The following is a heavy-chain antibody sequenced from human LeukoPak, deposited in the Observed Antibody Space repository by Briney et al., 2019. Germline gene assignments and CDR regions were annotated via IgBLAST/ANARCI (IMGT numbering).Heavy chain of an antibody. CDR2: IYTSGST. J-gene: IGHJ3*02. V-gene: IGHV4-4*07. D-gene: IGHD3-22*01. CDR3: ASLGDSSAFDI. Sequence: SETLSLTCTVSGGSISSYYWSWIRQPAGKGLEWIARIYTSGSTNYNPSLKSRVTMSVDTSKNQFSLKLSSVTAADTAVYYCASLGDSSAFDIWGQGTMVTVSS. CDR1: GGSISSYY.